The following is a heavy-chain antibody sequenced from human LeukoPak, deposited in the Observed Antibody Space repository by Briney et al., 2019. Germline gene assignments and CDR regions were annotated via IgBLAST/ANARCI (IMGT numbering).Heavy chain of an antibody. V-gene: IGHV3-23*01. Sequence: GGSLRLSCAASGFSFNSFGMSWVRQAPGKGLEWVSSLSGAGGTTYYADSVKGRFTISRDNSKNTMYLQMNNLRADDTAVYCCARDRFYQPREDFDYWGQGTLVSVSS. J-gene: IGHJ4*02. CDR2: LSGAGGTT. CDR1: GFSFNSFG. CDR3: ARDRFYQPREDFDY. D-gene: IGHD2-2*01.